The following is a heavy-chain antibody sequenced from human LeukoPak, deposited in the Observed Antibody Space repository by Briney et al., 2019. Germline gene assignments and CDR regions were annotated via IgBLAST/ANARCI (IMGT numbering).Heavy chain of an antibody. Sequence: GGSLRLSCAASGFTFSNAWMSWVRQAPGKGLEWVGFIRSKAYGGTTEYAASVKGRFTISRDDSKSIAYLQMNSLKTEDTAVYYCTREENYGDYFDYWGQGTLVTVSS. V-gene: IGHV3-49*04. J-gene: IGHJ4*02. CDR2: IRSKAYGGTT. D-gene: IGHD4-17*01. CDR1: GFTFSNAW. CDR3: TREENYGDYFDY.